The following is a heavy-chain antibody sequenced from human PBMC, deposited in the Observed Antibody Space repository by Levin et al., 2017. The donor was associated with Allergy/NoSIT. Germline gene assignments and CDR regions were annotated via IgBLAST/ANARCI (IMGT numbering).Heavy chain of an antibody. Sequence: SETLSLTCTVSGGSISSGGYYWTWIRQHPGKGLEWIGYIYYSGSTYYNPSLKSRVTISVDTSKNQFSLKLSSVTAADTAVYYCARDRERNYYGSGSSDAFDIWGQGTMVTVSS. V-gene: IGHV4-31*03. D-gene: IGHD3-10*01. J-gene: IGHJ3*02. CDR2: IYYSGST. CDR3: ARDRERNYYGSGSSDAFDI. CDR1: GGSISSGGYY.